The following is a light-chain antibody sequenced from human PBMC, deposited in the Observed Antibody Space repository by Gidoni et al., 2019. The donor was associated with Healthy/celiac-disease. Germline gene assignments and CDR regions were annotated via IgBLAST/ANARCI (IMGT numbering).Light chain of an antibody. J-gene: IGKJ1*01. Sequence: ELVLTQSPGTLSLSPGERATLSCRASQSVSSSYLAWYQQKPGQAPRLLIYGASSRATGIPDRFSGSGSGTDFTLTISRLEPEDFAVYYCQQYGSSPPRTFGQGTKVEIK. CDR2: GAS. CDR1: QSVSSSY. CDR3: QQYGSSPPRT. V-gene: IGKV3-20*01.